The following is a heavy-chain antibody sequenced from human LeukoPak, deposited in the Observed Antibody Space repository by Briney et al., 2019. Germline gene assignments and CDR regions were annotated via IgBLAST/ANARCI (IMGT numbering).Heavy chain of an antibody. CDR3: ARGEDTAIVTGGYNWFDP. J-gene: IGHJ5*02. CDR1: GFTFSSYS. Sequence: GGSLRLSCAASGFTFSSYSMNWVRQAPGKGLEWVSYISSRSSTIYYADSVKGRFTISRDNAKNSLYLQMNSLRAEDTAVYYCARGEDTAIVTGGYNWFDPWGQGTLVTVSS. V-gene: IGHV3-48*04. D-gene: IGHD5-18*01. CDR2: ISSRSSTI.